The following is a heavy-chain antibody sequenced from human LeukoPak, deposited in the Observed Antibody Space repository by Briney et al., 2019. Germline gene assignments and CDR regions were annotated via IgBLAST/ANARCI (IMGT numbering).Heavy chain of an antibody. CDR2: INHSGST. Sequence: NPSETLSLICAVYGGSFSGYYWSWIRQPPGKGLEWIGEINHSGSTNYNPSLKSRVTISVDTSKNQFSLKLSSVTAADAAVYYCARDEAAFDIWGQGTMVTVSS. CDR1: GGSFSGYY. V-gene: IGHV4-34*01. CDR3: ARDEAAFDI. J-gene: IGHJ3*02.